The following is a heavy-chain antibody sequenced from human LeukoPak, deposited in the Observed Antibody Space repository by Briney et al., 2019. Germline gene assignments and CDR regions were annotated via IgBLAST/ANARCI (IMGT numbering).Heavy chain of an antibody. CDR1: GFTFSSYG. CDR2: ISYDGSNK. J-gene: IGHJ4*02. V-gene: IGHV3-33*05. Sequence: GGSLRLSCAASGFTFSSYGMHWVRQAPGKGLEWVAVISYDGSNKYYADSVEGRFTISRDNSKNTLFLQMNSLRAEDTAVYYCAREMTGGYFDNWGQGTLVTVSS. CDR3: AREMTGGYFDN.